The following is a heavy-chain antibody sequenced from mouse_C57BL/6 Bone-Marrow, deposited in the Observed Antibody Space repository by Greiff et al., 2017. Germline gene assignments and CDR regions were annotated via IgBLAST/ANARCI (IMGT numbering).Heavy chain of an antibody. CDR1: GYTFTSYW. CDR3: ARDGSSFWYFDV. CDR2: IDPSDSYT. V-gene: IGHV1-50*01. J-gene: IGHJ1*03. Sequence: QVQLKQPGAELVKPGASVKLSCKASGYTFTSYWMQWVKQRPGQGLEWIGEIDPSDSYTNYNQKFKGKATLTVDTSSSTAYMQLSSLTSEDSAVYYCARDGSSFWYFDVGGTGTTVTVSS. D-gene: IGHD1-1*01.